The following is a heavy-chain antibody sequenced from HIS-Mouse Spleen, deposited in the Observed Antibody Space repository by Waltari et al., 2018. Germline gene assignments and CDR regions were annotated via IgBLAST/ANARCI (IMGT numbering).Heavy chain of an antibody. CDR2: IYYSGST. D-gene: IGHD6-13*01. Sequence: QLQLQESRPGLVKPSETLPLTRTVPGRSISSSSYSWGWSRQPPGKGLEWIGSIYYSGSTYYNPSLKSRVTISVDTSKNQFSLKLSSVTAADTAVYYCAREIPYSSSWYDWYFDLWGRGTLVTVSS. J-gene: IGHJ2*01. V-gene: IGHV4-39*07. CDR1: GRSISSSSYS. CDR3: AREIPYSSSWYDWYFDL.